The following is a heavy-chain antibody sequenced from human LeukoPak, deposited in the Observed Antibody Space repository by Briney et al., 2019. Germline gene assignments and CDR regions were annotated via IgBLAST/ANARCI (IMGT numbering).Heavy chain of an antibody. CDR1: GFTFSSNY. J-gene: IGHJ4*02. D-gene: IGHD1-14*01. CDR3: ARRPGN. V-gene: IGHV3-23*01. Sequence: PGGSLRLSCAASGFTFSSNYMSWVRQAPGKGLEWVSAISGSGGSTYYADSVKGRFTISRDSSKNTLFLQMNDLTVEDTARYYCARRPGNWGQGILVTVSS. CDR2: ISGSGGST.